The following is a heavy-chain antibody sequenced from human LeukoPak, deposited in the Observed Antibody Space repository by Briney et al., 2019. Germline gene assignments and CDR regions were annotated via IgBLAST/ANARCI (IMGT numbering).Heavy chain of an antibody. D-gene: IGHD3-10*01. CDR1: GFTFSSYA. V-gene: IGHV3-23*01. Sequence: QTGGSLRLSCAASGFTFSSYAMSWVRQAPGKGLEWVSSISGRGGSTYYADSVKGRFTISRDNSKHTLYLQMNSLRAEDTAVYYCAKDQSSGSYYLDGNWFDPWGQGTLVTVSS. J-gene: IGHJ5*02. CDR2: ISGRGGST. CDR3: AKDQSSGSYYLDGNWFDP.